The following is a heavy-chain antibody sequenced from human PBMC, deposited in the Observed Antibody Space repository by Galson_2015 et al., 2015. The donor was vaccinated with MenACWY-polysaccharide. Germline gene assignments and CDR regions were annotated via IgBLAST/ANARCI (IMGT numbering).Heavy chain of an antibody. J-gene: IGHJ4*02. D-gene: IGHD1/OR15-1a*01. V-gene: IGHV1-18*01. CDR3: ARALRGGGTFDY. Sequence: SVKVSCKASGYTFTSYGISWVRQAPGQGLEWMGWISAYNGNTNYAQKLQGRVTMTTDTSTSIAYMELRSLRSDDTAVYYCARALRGGGTFDYWGQATLVTVSS. CDR2: ISAYNGNT. CDR1: GYTFTSYG.